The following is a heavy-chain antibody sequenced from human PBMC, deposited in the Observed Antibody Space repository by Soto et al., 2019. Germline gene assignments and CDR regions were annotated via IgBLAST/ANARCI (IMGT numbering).Heavy chain of an antibody. CDR1: GFPFSSSW. Sequence: PGGSLRLSCAASGFPFSSSWMDWVRQVPGKGLEWVANISPDGSQTYYVDSVKGRFTVSRDNAENSIYLQMNNLRVEDTAVYYCSWRLDYWGQGTLVTVSS. CDR3: SWRLDY. CDR2: ISPDGSQT. V-gene: IGHV3-7*01. D-gene: IGHD3-3*01. J-gene: IGHJ4*02.